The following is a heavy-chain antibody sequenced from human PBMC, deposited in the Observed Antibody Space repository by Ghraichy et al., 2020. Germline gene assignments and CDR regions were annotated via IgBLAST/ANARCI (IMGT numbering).Heavy chain of an antibody. CDR2: ISWNSGSI. Sequence: LSLTCAASGFTFDDYAMHWVRQAPGKGLEWVSGISWNSGSIGYADSVKGRFTISRDNAKNSLYLQMNSLRAEDTALYYCAKDNQGIAVAGTVIDYWGQGTLVTVSS. D-gene: IGHD6-19*01. J-gene: IGHJ4*02. CDR1: GFTFDDYA. V-gene: IGHV3-9*01. CDR3: AKDNQGIAVAGTVIDY.